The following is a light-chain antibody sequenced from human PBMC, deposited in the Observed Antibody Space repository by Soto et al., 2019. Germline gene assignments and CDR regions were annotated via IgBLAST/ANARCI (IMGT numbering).Light chain of an antibody. J-gene: IGKJ1*01. CDR2: GAS. V-gene: IGKV3-20*01. CDR3: QQYGSSPQA. CDR1: QTVNSN. Sequence: EIVLTQSPATLSVSPGERATLSWRASQTVNSNLAWYQQKPGQAPRLLIYGASTRATGIPARFSGSGSGTDFTLTISRLEPEDFAVYYCQQYGSSPQAFGQGTKVDI.